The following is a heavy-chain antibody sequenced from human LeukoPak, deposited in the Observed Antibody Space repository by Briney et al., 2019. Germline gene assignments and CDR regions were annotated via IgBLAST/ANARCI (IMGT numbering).Heavy chain of an antibody. CDR1: GGSISSYY. D-gene: IGHD5-18*01. J-gene: IGHJ4*02. CDR3: AREWEDTAMVTD. V-gene: IGHV4-59*01. Sequence: SETLSLTCTVSGGSISSYYWSWIRQPPGKGLEWIGYIYYSGSTNYNPSLKSRVTISVDTSKNQFSLKLSSVTAAGTAVYYCAREWEDTAMVTDWGQGTLVTVSS. CDR2: IYYSGST.